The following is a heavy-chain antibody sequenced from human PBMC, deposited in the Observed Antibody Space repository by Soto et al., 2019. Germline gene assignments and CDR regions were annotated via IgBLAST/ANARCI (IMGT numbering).Heavy chain of an antibody. CDR2: ISGSGGST. J-gene: IGHJ3*02. D-gene: IGHD2-2*02. CDR1: GFTFSSYA. V-gene: IGHV3-23*01. CDR3: AKVRQLLYSAFDI. Sequence: EVQLLESGGGLVQPGGSLRLSCAASGFTFSSYAMSWVRQAPGKGLEWVSAISGSGGSTYYADSVKGRFTISRDNSKNTLYLPMNSLRAEDTAVYYCAKVRQLLYSAFDIWGQGTMVTVSS.